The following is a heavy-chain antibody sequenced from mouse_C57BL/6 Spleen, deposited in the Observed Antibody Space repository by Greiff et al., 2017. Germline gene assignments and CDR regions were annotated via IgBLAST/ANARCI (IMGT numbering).Heavy chain of an antibody. CDR1: GFTFTDYY. V-gene: IGHV7-3*01. CDR2: IRNKANGYTT. Sequence: EVQLEQSGGGLVQPGGSLSFSCAASGFTFTDYYMSWVRQPPGKALEWLGFIRNKANGYTTEYSASVKGRSTISRDNSQSILYLQMSALRAEASAAYYCARKINNTGSRTGFDYWGQGTTLTVSS. J-gene: IGHJ2*01. D-gene: IGHD1-1*01. CDR3: ARKINNTGSRTGFDY.